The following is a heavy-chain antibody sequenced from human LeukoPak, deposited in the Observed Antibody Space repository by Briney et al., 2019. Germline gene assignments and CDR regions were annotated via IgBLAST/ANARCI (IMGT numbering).Heavy chain of an antibody. Sequence: PGRSLRLCCAASGFTFSSYAMHWVRQAPGKGLEWVAVISYDGSNKYYADSVKGRFTISRDNSKNTLYLQMNSLRAEDTAVYYCAGDYYGSGSYYNGGAFDIWGQGTMVTVSS. CDR3: AGDYYGSGSYYNGGAFDI. V-gene: IGHV3-30-3*01. CDR2: ISYDGSNK. J-gene: IGHJ3*02. D-gene: IGHD3-10*01. CDR1: GFTFSSYA.